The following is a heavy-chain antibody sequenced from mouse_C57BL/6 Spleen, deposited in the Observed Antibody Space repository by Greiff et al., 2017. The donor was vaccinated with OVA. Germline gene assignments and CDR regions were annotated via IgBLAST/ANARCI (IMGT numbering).Heavy chain of an antibody. J-gene: IGHJ4*01. D-gene: IGHD2-5*01. CDR1: GFTFSSYG. V-gene: IGHV5-6*01. CDR2: ISSGGSYT. CDR3: ARQYSNYDAMDY. Sequence: DVQLQESGGDLVKPGGSLKLSCAASGFTFSSYGMSWVRQTPDKRLEWVATISSGGSYTYYPDSVKGRFTISRDKAKNTLYLQMSSLKSEDTAMYYCARQYSNYDAMDYWGQGTSVTVSS.